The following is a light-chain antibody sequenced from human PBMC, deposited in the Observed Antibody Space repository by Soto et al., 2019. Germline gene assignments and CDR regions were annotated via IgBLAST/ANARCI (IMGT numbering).Light chain of an antibody. Sequence: QLVLTQSPSASASLGASVKLTCTLSSGHISYAIAWHQQQPEKGPRYLMKLNSDGSHSKGDGIPDRFSGSSSGAERYLTISSLQSENEADYYCQTWGTGIHYVFGTGPKLTVL. J-gene: IGLJ1*01. CDR2: LNSDGSH. CDR1: SGHISYA. V-gene: IGLV4-69*01. CDR3: QTWGTGIHYV.